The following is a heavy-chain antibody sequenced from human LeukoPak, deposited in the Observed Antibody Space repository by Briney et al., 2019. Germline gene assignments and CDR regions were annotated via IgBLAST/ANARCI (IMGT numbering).Heavy chain of an antibody. J-gene: IGHJ6*02. CDR2: IFPGDTDI. Sequence: GESLKISCQGSGYRFIDYGIGWVRQMPGKGLEWMGIIFPGDTDIKYSPSFQGQVTISADNSISTAYLQWSSLKASDTAIYYCVRYGLQGCRDRRCFTSFYYYGVDVWGQGSTVTVSS. D-gene: IGHD4-11*01. V-gene: IGHV5-51*01. CDR3: VRYGLQGCRDRRCFTSFYYYGVDV. CDR1: GYRFIDYG.